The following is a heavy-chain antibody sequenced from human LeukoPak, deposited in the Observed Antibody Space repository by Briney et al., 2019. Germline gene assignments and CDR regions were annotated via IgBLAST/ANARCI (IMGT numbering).Heavy chain of an antibody. J-gene: IGHJ4*02. D-gene: IGHD3-9*01. CDR1: GGTVSSYA. CDR2: IIPIFGTA. Sequence: GASVKVSCKASGGTVSSYAISWVRQAPGQGLEWMGGIIPIFGTANYAQKFQGRVTITADKSTSTAYMELSSLRSEDTAVYYCARGSPHYDILTGYYFGYWGQGTLVTVSS. CDR3: ARGSPHYDILTGYYFGY. V-gene: IGHV1-69*06.